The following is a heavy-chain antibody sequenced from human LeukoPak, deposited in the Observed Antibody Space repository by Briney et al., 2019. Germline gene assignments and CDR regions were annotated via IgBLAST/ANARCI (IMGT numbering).Heavy chain of an antibody. CDR3: ARDPWATTDYYFDY. D-gene: IGHD4-11*01. V-gene: IGHV1-69*04. Sequence: ASVKVSCKASGGTFSSYAISWVRQAPGQGLEWMGRIIPILGIANYAQKFQGRVTITADKSTSTAYMELSSLRSEDTAVYYCARDPWATTDYYFDYWGQGTLVTVSS. J-gene: IGHJ4*02. CDR1: GGTFSSYA. CDR2: IIPILGIA.